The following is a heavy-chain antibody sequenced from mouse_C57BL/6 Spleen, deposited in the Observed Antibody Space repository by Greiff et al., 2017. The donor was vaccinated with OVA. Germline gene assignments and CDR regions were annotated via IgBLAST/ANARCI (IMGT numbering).Heavy chain of an antibody. V-gene: IGHV5-17*01. J-gene: IGHJ3*01. CDR2: ISSGSSTI. D-gene: IGHD2-3*01. CDR3: ARIYDGYWDWYAY. Sequence: EVKLVESGGGLVKPGGSLKLSCAASGFTFSDYGMHWVRQAPEKGLEWVAYISSGSSTIYYADTVKGRFTISRDTAKNTLFLQMTSLRSEDTAMYYCARIYDGYWDWYAYWGQGTLVTVSA. CDR1: GFTFSDYG.